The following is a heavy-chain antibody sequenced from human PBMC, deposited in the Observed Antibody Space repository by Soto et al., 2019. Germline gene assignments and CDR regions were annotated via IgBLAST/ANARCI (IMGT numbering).Heavy chain of an antibody. CDR3: AREGLRGKLDYYYYGMDV. D-gene: IGHD5-12*01. V-gene: IGHV3-30-3*01. J-gene: IGHJ6*02. CDR1: GFTFSSYA. CDR2: ISYDGSNK. Sequence: GGSLRLSCAASGFTFSSYAMHWVRQAPGKGLEWVAVISYDGSNKYYADSVKGRFTISRDNSKNTLYLQMNSLRAEDTAVYYCAREGLRGKLDYYYYGMDVWGQGTTVTVSS.